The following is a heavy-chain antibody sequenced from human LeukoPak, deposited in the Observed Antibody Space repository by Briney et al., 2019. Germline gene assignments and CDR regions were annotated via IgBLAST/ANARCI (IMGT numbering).Heavy chain of an antibody. CDR1: GGSISSYY. J-gene: IGHJ6*03. CDR3: ARAHVVYYYMDV. Sequence: SETLSLTCTVSGGSISSYYWSWTRQPPGKGLEWIGYIYYSGSTNYNPSLKSRVTISVDTSKNQFSLKLSSVTAADTAVYYCARAHVVYYYMDVWGKGTTVTVSS. CDR2: IYYSGST. D-gene: IGHD2-15*01. V-gene: IGHV4-59*01.